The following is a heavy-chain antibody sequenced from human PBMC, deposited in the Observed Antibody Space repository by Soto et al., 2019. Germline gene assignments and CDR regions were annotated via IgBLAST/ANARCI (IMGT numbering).Heavy chain of an antibody. CDR2: ISTDNGNT. D-gene: IGHD2-21*01. V-gene: IGHV1-18*01. J-gene: IGHJ6*02. CDR1: GYSFTSYG. Sequence: QVHLVQSGAEVRKPGASVKVSCKASGYSFTSYGISWVRQAPGQGLEWMGWISTDNGNTNYAPNLQGRVSMTIDPSTSTAYMELWSLGSDDTAVYYCARDVPDTSLFFYYYGMDVWGQGRTVTVSS. CDR3: ARDVPDTSLFFYYYGMDV.